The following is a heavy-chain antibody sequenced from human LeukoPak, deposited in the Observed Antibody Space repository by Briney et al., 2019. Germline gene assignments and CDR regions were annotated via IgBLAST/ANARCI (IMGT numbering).Heavy chain of an antibody. CDR2: ISYDGSNK. CDR1: GFTFSSYA. Sequence: GRSLRLSCAASGFTFSSYAMHWVRQAPGKGLEWVAVISYDGSNKYYADSVKGRFTISRDNSKSTLYLQMNSLRAEDTAVYYCARGLYYDFWSGFPNYYYGMDVWGQGTTVTVSS. D-gene: IGHD3-3*01. V-gene: IGHV3-30*04. J-gene: IGHJ6*02. CDR3: ARGLYYDFWSGFPNYYYGMDV.